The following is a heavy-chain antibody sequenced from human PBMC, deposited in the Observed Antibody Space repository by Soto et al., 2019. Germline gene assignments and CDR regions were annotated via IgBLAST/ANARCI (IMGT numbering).Heavy chain of an antibody. CDR2: FGIDSVT. V-gene: IGHV3-23*01. D-gene: IGHD2-8*02. J-gene: IGHJ4*02. CDR1: GFTFSNYA. CDR3: AKARGSFDHTGPDQ. Sequence: EVQLLEAGGGLIQPGGSLRLSCATSGFTFSNYAMSWVRQAPGKGLEWVSGFGIDSVTYYADSVRGRFTISRDNSMKTLYLQMNSLRAEDTALYYCAKARGSFDHTGPDQWGQGTPVTVSS.